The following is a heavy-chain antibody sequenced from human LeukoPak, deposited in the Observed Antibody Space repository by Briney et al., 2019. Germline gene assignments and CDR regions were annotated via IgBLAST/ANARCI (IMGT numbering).Heavy chain of an antibody. CDR3: ARDLYSGSYLSLDP. D-gene: IGHD1-26*01. CDR1: GYTFTGYY. J-gene: IGHJ5*02. V-gene: IGHV1-69*04. Sequence: VASVKVSCTASGYTFTGYYMHWVRQAPGQGLEWMGRIIPILGIANYAQKFQGRVTITADKSTSTAYMELSSLRSEDTAVYYCARDLYSGSYLSLDPWGQGTLVTVSS. CDR2: IIPILGIA.